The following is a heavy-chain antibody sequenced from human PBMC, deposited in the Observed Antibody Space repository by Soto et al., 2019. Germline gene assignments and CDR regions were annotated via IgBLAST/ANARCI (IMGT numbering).Heavy chain of an antibody. D-gene: IGHD3-9*01. CDR2: ISYDGSNK. J-gene: IGHJ4*02. CDR3: ARAQYYDILTGYYTPDSHFDY. V-gene: IGHV3-30-3*01. CDR1: GFTFSSYA. Sequence: GGSLRLSCAASGFTFSSYAMHWVRQAPGKGLEWVVVISYDGSNKYYADSVKGRFTISRDNSKNTLYLQMNSLRAEDTAVYYCARAQYYDILTGYYTPDSHFDYWGQGTLVTVSS.